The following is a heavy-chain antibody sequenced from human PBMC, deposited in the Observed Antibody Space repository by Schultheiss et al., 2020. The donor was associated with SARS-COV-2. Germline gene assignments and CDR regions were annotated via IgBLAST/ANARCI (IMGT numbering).Heavy chain of an antibody. Sequence: SVKVSCKASGGTFSSYTISWVRQAPGQGLEWMGRIIPILGIANYAQKFQGRVTITADKSTSTAYMELSSLRSEDTAVYYCAAGGSNWNYRFDPWGQGTLVTVSS. V-gene: IGHV1-69*02. CDR2: IIPILGIA. CDR3: AAGGSNWNYRFDP. CDR1: GGTFSSYT. D-gene: IGHD1-7*01. J-gene: IGHJ5*02.